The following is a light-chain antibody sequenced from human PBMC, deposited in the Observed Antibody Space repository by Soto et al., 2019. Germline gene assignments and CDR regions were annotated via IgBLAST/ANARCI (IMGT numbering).Light chain of an antibody. V-gene: IGKV1-5*01. Sequence: MTQSPATLSVSPGGRATLSCRASQSITTWLAWYQQRPGKAPKLLIYDASSLESGVPSRFSGSGSGTEFTLTISSLQPDDFATYYCQQYNSYSPWTFGQGTKVDI. CDR3: QQYNSYSPWT. CDR2: DAS. J-gene: IGKJ1*01. CDR1: QSITTW.